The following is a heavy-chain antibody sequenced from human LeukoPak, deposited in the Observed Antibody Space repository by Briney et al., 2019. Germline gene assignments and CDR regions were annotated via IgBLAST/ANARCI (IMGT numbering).Heavy chain of an antibody. D-gene: IGHD2-15*01. CDR3: ARGCSGGSCYPYYYYGMDV. J-gene: IGHJ6*02. CDR2: IWYDGSDK. CDR1: GFTLSNYG. V-gene: IGHV3-33*01. Sequence: PGRSLRLSCAASGFTLSNYGMHWVRQAPGKGLEWVAVIWYDGSDKYYADSVKGRFTISRDNSKSTLYLQMNSLRAEDTAVYYCARGCSGGSCYPYYYYGMDVWGQGTTVTVSS.